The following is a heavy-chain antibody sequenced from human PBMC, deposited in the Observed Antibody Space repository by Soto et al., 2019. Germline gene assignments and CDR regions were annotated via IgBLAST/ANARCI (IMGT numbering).Heavy chain of an antibody. CDR1: GYSFAGFY. CDR3: AIIMTHSDSSDI. Sequence: GASVKVSCKASGYSFAGFYIHWMRQAPGQGLEWVGSINCNSGATTYAQKFQDSVAMTRDTSVSTAYMDLNRLTSDDTAIYYCAIIMTHSDSSDIWGQGTVVIVSS. V-gene: IGHV1-2*04. D-gene: IGHD3-16*01. J-gene: IGHJ3*02. CDR2: INCNSGAT.